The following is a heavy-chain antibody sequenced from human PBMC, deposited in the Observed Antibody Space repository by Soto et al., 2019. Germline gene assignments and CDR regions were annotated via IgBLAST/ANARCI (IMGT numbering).Heavy chain of an antibody. Sequence: PGGSLRLSCAASGFTFNIYALHWVRQAPGKGLEWVAVISFDGTKKYYSDSVKGRFTISRDNLNNTLYLQMNNLRLEDAALYFCAREDDYGHRYINAGLDVWGPGTTVTVSS. J-gene: IGHJ6*02. CDR1: GFTFNIYA. CDR2: ISFDGTKK. CDR3: AREDDYGHRYINAGLDV. D-gene: IGHD4-17*01. V-gene: IGHV3-30-3*01.